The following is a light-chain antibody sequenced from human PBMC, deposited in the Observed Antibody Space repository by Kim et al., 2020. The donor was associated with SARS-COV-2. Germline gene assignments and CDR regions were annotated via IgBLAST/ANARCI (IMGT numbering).Light chain of an antibody. V-gene: IGKV1-17*01. CDR1: QDIRND. CDR3: LQHNTYPIT. J-gene: IGKJ5*01. Sequence: ASGGDRVTLTCRASQDIRNDLGWYQQNPGRAPKRLIYGASSLQSGVPSRFSGSGSGTEFTLTISSLQPEDFATYFCLQHNTYPITFGQGTRLEIQ. CDR2: GAS.